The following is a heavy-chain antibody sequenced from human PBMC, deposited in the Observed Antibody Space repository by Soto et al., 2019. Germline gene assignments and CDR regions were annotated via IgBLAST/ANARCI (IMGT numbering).Heavy chain of an antibody. CDR2: ISYDGSNK. V-gene: IGHV3-30*18. J-gene: IGHJ4*02. Sequence: QVQLVESGGGVVQPGRSLRLSCAASGFTFSSYGMHWVRQAPGKGLEWVAVISYDGSNKYYADSVKGRFTISRDNSKNTRYLPMNSLRAEDTAVYYCAKSVDSVVVTAIIDYWGQGALVTVSS. CDR3: AKSVDSVVVTAIIDY. CDR1: GFTFSSYG. D-gene: IGHD2-21*02.